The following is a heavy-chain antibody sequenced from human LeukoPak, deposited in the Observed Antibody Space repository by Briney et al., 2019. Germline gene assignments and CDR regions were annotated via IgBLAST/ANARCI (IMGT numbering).Heavy chain of an antibody. Sequence: GGSLRLSCAASGFTFSSYGMHWVRQAPGKGLEWVAFIRYDASNQYYADSVKGRFTISRDNSKNTLFLQMNSLSTEDTAVYYCAKDLSKELLYRRGMYFDYWGQGTLLTVSS. V-gene: IGHV3-30*02. D-gene: IGHD3-3*01. CDR3: AKDLSKELLYRRGMYFDY. CDR1: GFTFSSYG. CDR2: IRYDASNQ. J-gene: IGHJ4*02.